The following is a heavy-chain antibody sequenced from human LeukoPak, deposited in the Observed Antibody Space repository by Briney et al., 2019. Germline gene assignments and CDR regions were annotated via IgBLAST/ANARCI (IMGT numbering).Heavy chain of an antibody. V-gene: IGHV1-46*01. CDR2: INPSGGST. D-gene: IGHD1-26*01. J-gene: IGHJ6*02. Sequence: ASVKVSCKASGYTFTSYYMHWVRQAPGQGLEWMGIINPSGGSTSYAQKFQGRVTMTRDTSTSTVYMELSSLRSEDTAVYYCARDLTPLGATFRYYYYGMEVWGQGTTVTVSS. CDR3: ARDLTPLGATFRYYYYGMEV. CDR1: GYTFTSYY.